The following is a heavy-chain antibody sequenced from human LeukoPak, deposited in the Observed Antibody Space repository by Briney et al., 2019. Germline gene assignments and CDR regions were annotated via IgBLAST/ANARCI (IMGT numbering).Heavy chain of an antibody. J-gene: IGHJ4*02. CDR2: ISGSGGST. CDR3: AKDPICGGDCYSHFDY. CDR1: GFTFSSYA. D-gene: IGHD2-21*02. Sequence: GGSLRLSCAASGFTFSSYAMSWVRQAPGKGLEWVSAISGSGGSTYYADSVKGRFTISRDNSKNTLYLQMNSLRAEDTAVYYCAKDPICGGDCYSHFDYWGQGTLVTVSS. V-gene: IGHV3-23*01.